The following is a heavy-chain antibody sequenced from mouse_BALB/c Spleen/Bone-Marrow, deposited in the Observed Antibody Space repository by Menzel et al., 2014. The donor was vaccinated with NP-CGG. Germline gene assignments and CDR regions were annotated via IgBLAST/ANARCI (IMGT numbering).Heavy chain of an antibody. CDR3: ALYYDCDVGY. D-gene: IGHD2-4*01. CDR1: GFNIKDTY. J-gene: IGHJ2*01. Sequence: VQLQQSGAELVKPGASVKLSCTASGFNIKDTYMHWVKQRPGQGLEWIERIDPANGNTKYDPKFQGKATITADTSSNTTSLQLSSLTSEDTAVYYCALYYDCDVGYWGQGTTLAVSS. CDR2: IDPANGNT. V-gene: IGHV14-3*02.